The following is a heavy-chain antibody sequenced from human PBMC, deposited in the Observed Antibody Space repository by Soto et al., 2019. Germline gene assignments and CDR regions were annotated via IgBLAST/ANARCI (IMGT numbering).Heavy chain of an antibody. D-gene: IGHD1-1*01. CDR2: IAYDGINT. J-gene: IGHJ6*02. V-gene: IGHV3-30-3*01. CDR1: GFNFGTYA. Sequence: PGGSLRLSCAASGFNFGTYAIRWVRQAPGKGLQWVALIAYDGINTYYADSVKGRFTISRDNSKNTLHLQMNSLRPEDTGVYFCARVTPGNNLYYFSGLDVWGQGTSVTVSS. CDR3: ARVTPGNNLYYFSGLDV.